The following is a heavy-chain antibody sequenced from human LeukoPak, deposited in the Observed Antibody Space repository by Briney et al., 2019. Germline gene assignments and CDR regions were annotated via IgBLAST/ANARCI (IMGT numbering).Heavy chain of an antibody. CDR2: ISSSSSYT. CDR3: AKVGTTSWYMGH. Sequence: GGSLRLSCAASGFTFSSYSMNWVRQAPGKGLEWVSSISSSSSYTYYADSVKGRFTISRDNAKNSLYLQMNSLRAEDTAVYYCAKVGTTSWYMGHWGQGTLVTVSS. J-gene: IGHJ4*02. V-gene: IGHV3-21*01. D-gene: IGHD6-13*01. CDR1: GFTFSSYS.